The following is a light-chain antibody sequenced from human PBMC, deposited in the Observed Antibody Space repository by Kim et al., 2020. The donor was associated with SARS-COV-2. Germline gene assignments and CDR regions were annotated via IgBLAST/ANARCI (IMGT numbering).Light chain of an antibody. V-gene: IGLV2-8*01. CDR1: SSDVGGFNF. Sequence: QLVLTQPPSASGSPGQSVTISCTGTSSDVGGFNFVSWYQQHPGKAPKVMIYEVSKRPSGVPDRFSGSKSGNTASLTVSGLQAEDEADYYCCSYAGSYTKIFGGGTQLTVL. J-gene: IGLJ2*01. CDR3: CSYAGSYTKI. CDR2: EVS.